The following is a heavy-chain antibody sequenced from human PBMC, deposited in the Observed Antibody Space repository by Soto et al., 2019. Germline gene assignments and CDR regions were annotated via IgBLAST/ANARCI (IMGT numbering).Heavy chain of an antibody. CDR3: AREYCSSTSCLYNWFDP. Sequence: GGSLRLSCAASGFTFSSYGMHWVRQAPGKGLEWVAVIWYDGSNKYYADSVKGRFTISRDNSKNTLYLQMNSLRAEDTAVYYCAREYCSSTSCLYNWFDPWGQGTLVTVSS. CDR2: IWYDGSNK. CDR1: GFTFSSYG. J-gene: IGHJ5*02. V-gene: IGHV3-33*01. D-gene: IGHD2-2*01.